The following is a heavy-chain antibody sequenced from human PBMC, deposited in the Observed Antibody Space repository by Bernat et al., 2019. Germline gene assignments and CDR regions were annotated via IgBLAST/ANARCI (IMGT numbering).Heavy chain of an antibody. D-gene: IGHD5/OR15-5a*01. J-gene: IGHJ4*02. Sequence: EVKLVESGGGLIQPGGSLRLSCAASGFTFSGDWMHWVRQVPGKGLVWVSRINGDGTITDYADSVKGRFTISRDNAKNTLYLQMNSLRVEDTAVYYCVRSVSGADGFFDYWGPGSLVTVSS. CDR1: GFTFSGDW. CDR2: INGDGTIT. CDR3: VRSVSGADGFFDY. V-gene: IGHV3-74*01.